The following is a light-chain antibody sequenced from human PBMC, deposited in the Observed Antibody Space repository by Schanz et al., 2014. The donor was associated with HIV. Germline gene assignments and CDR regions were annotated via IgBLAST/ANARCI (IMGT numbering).Light chain of an antibody. CDR2: EVN. J-gene: IGLJ2*01. CDR1: SSDVGGYNY. Sequence: QSALTQPASVSGSPGQSITISCTGTSSDVGGYNYLSWYQQHPGKAPKLMIYEVNKRPSGVPDRFSGSKSGNTASLTISGLQPEDEADYYCTSHGGTNTFLLLFGGGTKLTVL. CDR3: TSHGGTNTFLLL. V-gene: IGLV2-8*01.